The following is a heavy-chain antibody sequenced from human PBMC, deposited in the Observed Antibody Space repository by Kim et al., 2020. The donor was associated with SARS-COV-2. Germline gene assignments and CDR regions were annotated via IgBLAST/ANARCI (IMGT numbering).Heavy chain of an antibody. D-gene: IGHD1-7*01. J-gene: IGHJ4*02. Sequence: ASVKVSCKASGYTFTGYYMHWVRQAPGQGLEWMGWINPNSGGTNYAQKFQGRVTMTRDTSISTAYMELSRLRSDDTAVYYCARARSLPLNSGSSGYWGQGTLVTVSS. CDR3: ARARSLPLNSGSSGY. CDR1: GYTFTGYY. CDR2: INPNSGGT. V-gene: IGHV1-2*02.